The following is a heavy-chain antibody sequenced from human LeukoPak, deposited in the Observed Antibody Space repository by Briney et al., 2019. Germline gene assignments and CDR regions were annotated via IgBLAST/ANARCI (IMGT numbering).Heavy chain of an antibody. CDR2: ITTDGSGA. CDR3: AKGVLGAGSLLEYFQH. Sequence: GGSLRLSCAASGFAFRNYDMIWVRQAPGRGLEWVSGITTDGSGAYYADSVKGRFTVSRDNSKNTVFLQMNSLRGEDAAIYYCAKGVLGAGSLLEYFQHWGQGTLVTASS. CDR1: GFAFRNYD. D-gene: IGHD3-10*01. J-gene: IGHJ1*01. V-gene: IGHV3-23*01.